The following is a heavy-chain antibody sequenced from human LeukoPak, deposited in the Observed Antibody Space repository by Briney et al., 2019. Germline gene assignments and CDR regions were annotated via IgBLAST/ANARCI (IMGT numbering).Heavy chain of an antibody. V-gene: IGHV3-7*05. D-gene: IGHD2-15*01. CDR3: AREWWYLDY. Sequence: GESLTPSCAPSGFTLTTIAMTCVRQAAGRGLEWVARIKEDGSDTYYVDSVKGRFTISRDKAKKTVYLQMNSLRVEDTAVYYCAREWWYLDYWGQGTLVTVSS. J-gene: IGHJ4*02. CDR2: IKEDGSDT. CDR1: GFTLTTIA.